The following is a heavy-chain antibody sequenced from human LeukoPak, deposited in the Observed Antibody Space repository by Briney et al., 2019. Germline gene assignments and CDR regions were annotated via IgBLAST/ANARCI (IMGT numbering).Heavy chain of an antibody. Sequence: GGSLRLSCAASGFSVNNNYMSWVRQAPGKGLEWVSVIYSDANTNYADSVKGRFTISGDKSKDTLYLQMNSLRAEDTAVYYCARDGNDHSGYYFGLIWGQGTLVTVSS. CDR3: ARDGNDHSGYYFGLI. CDR1: GFSVNNNY. J-gene: IGHJ4*02. V-gene: IGHV3-66*01. D-gene: IGHD3-22*01. CDR2: IYSDANT.